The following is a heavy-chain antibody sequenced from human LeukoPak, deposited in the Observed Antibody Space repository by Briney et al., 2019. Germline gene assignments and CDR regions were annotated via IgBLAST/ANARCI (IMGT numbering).Heavy chain of an antibody. J-gene: IGHJ4*02. CDR1: GFTFSSYA. CDR3: AKVSYCSSTSCYRATDY. V-gene: IGHV3-23*01. CDR2: ISGSGGST. Sequence: GSLRLSCAASGFTFSSYAMSWVRQAPGKWLEWVSAISGSGGSTYYADSVKGRFTISRDNSKNTLYLQMNSLRAEDTAVYYCAKVSYCSSTSCYRATDYWGQGTLVTVSS. D-gene: IGHD2-2*02.